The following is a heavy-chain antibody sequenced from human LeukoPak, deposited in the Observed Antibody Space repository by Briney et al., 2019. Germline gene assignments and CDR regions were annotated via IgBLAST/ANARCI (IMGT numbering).Heavy chain of an antibody. CDR1: GFTFSSYS. V-gene: IGHV3-21*01. Sequence: GGSLRLSCAASGFTFSSYSMNWVRQAPGQGLEWVSSISSSSSYIYYADSVKGRFTISRDNAKNSLYLQMNSLRAEDTAVYYCARVRYCSGGSCYLTPLDYWGQGTLVTVSS. D-gene: IGHD2-15*01. CDR2: ISSSSSYI. CDR3: ARVRYCSGGSCYLTPLDY. J-gene: IGHJ4*02.